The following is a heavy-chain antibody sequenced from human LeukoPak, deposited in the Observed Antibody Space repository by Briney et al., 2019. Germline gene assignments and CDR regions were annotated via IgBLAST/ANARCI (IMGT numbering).Heavy chain of an antibody. J-gene: IGHJ4*02. Sequence: PGGSLRLSWAASGFTFSSYAMTWVRQAPGKGLEWVSTISGRGSSTYYADAVKGRFIISRDNSKNTLCLQMNSLRAEDSAIYSCSKARVRIVVLLAAATPFDSWGQGTRLTVSS. CDR3: SKARVRIVVLLAAATPFDS. CDR2: ISGRGSST. D-gene: IGHD2-15*01. CDR1: GFTFSSYA. V-gene: IGHV3-23*01.